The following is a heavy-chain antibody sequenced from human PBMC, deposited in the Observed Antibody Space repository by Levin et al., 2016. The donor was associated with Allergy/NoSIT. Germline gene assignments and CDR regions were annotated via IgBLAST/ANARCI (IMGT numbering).Heavy chain of an antibody. D-gene: IGHD3-10*01. Sequence: WIRQPPGKGLEWVSVIYSGSTTYYADSVKGRFTISRDNSKNTLYLQMNSLRTEDTAVYYCAREHGSGSYGAFDVWGQGTMVTVSS. V-gene: IGHV3-53*05. CDR3: AREHGSGSYGAFDV. CDR2: IYSGSTT. J-gene: IGHJ3*01.